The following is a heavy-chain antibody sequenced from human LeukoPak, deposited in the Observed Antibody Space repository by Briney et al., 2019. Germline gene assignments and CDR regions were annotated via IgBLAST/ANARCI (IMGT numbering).Heavy chain of an antibody. CDR2: IYYTGST. CDR3: ARGRIAARRFFSEDLYYFDY. J-gene: IGHJ4*02. Sequence: PSETLSLTCIVSGGSISSSSYYWGWIRQPPGKGLEWIGTIYYTGSTYYNPSLKSRVTISVDTSKNQFSLKLSSVTAADTAVYYCARGRIAARRFFSEDLYYFDYWGQGTLVTVSS. CDR1: GGSISSSSYY. D-gene: IGHD6-6*01. V-gene: IGHV4-39*07.